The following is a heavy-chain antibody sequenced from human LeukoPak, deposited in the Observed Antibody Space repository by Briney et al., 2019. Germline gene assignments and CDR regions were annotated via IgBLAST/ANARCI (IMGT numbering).Heavy chain of an antibody. D-gene: IGHD3-3*01. CDR1: GYTFTGCY. CDR2: INPNSGGT. CDR3: ARGTGWFWSPPSDYYGMDV. Sequence: ASVKVSCKASGYTFTGCYMHWVRQAPGQGLEWMGWINPNSGGTNYAQKFQGRVTMTRDTSISTAYMELSRLRSDDTAVYYCARGTGWFWSPPSDYYGMDVWGQGTTVTVSS. V-gene: IGHV1-2*02. J-gene: IGHJ6*02.